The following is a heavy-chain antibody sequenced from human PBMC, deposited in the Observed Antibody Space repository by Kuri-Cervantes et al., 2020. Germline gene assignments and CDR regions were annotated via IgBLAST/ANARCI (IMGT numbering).Heavy chain of an antibody. D-gene: IGHD2-21*01. Sequence: SDPPLVKPTHTLSLTSPFSGFSLSTSGMYVSWFRQPPGKALEWLALIYWNDDKRYSPSVKSRLTITKDTHKNQVVLTMTNMDPVDTATYYCSHSPLWHFDYWGQGTLVTVSS. V-gene: IGHV2-5*08. CDR1: GFSLSTSGMY. J-gene: IGHJ4*02. CDR2: IYWNDDK. CDR3: SHSPLWHFDY.